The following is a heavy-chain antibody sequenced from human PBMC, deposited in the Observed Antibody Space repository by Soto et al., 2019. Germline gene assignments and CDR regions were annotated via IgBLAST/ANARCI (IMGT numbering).Heavy chain of an antibody. V-gene: IGHV4-31*02. CDR2: VYHTGTT. CDR3: ARALVTDYNSRDYHYYFAMDV. D-gene: IGHD3-22*01. J-gene: IGHJ6*02. Sequence: PSETLSLTCVVSGGPVSGDDLYWSWIRHLPGKGLEWIANVYHTGTTYYNPSLKSRVSMSVDTSQNQFSLILAPVTAADTAVYYCARALVTDYNSRDYHYYFAMDVWGQGTSVTSP. CDR1: GGPVSGDDLY.